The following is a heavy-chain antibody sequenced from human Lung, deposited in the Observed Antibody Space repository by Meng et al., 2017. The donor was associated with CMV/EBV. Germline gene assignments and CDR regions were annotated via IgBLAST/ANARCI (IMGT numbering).Heavy chain of an antibody. J-gene: IGHJ4*02. CDR3: AKDRYSRVYGDYFYYFDY. D-gene: IGHD4-17*01. CDR2: ISVGGDST. V-gene: IGHV3-23*01. CDR1: FTFSSYA. Sequence: FTFSSYAMNWVRQAPGKGLEWVSVISVGGDSTYYADSVKGRFTVSRDNSENTLYLQMNSLRAEDTAVYFCAKDRYSRVYGDYFYYFDYWGQGALVTVSS.